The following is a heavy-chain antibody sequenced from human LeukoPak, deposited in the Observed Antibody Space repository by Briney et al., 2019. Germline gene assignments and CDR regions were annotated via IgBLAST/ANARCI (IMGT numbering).Heavy chain of an antibody. CDR1: GGTFSGYY. CDR2: INNSGSS. J-gene: IGHJ3*01. V-gene: IGHV4-34*01. D-gene: IGHD2-15*01. Sequence: SETLSLTCAVYGGTFSGYYWNWIRHSPGKGLEWIGEINNSGSSNYNPSLKSRTTISVDTSIKQFSLKLNSLTAADTAIYYCARGTPRFDSWSQGTMVTVS. CDR3: ARGTPRFDS.